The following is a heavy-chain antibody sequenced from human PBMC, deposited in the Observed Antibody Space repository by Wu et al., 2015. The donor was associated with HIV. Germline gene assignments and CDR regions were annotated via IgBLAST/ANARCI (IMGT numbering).Heavy chain of an antibody. D-gene: IGHD2-8*01. CDR2: INPNSAGT. CDR1: GYTFTGYY. Sequence: QVQLVQSGAEVKKPGASVKVSCKASGYTFTGYYIYWVRQAPGQGLEWMGWINPNSAGTKYAQKFQGRVTMTRDTSIKHKPTWSFEQAERSETTRPLYYCARDKSNGNYFDYWGQGTLVTVSS. V-gene: IGHV1-2*02. CDR3: ARDKSNGNYFDY. J-gene: IGHJ4*02.